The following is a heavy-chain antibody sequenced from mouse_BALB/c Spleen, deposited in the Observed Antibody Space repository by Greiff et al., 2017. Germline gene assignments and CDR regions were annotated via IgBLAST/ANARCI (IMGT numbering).Heavy chain of an antibody. CDR1: GFNIKDTY. CDR3: ARRGYGKGRHYFDD. CDR2: IDPANGNT. J-gene: IGHJ2*01. Sequence: EVQLQQSGAELVKPGASVKLSCTASGFNIKDTYMHWVKQRPEQGLEWIGRIDPANGNTKYDPKFQGKATITADTSSKTAYLQLSSLTSENTAVYYCARRGYGKGRHYFDDWGQGTTLTVSS. D-gene: IGHD2-1*01. V-gene: IGHV14-3*02.